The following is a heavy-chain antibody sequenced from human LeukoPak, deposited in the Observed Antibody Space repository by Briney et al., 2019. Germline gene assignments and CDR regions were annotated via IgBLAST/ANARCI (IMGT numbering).Heavy chain of an antibody. CDR2: ISTYNGNT. CDR3: ARGGSSGHTFDY. CDR1: GYTFTTYG. D-gene: IGHD3-22*01. J-gene: IGHJ4*02. V-gene: IGHV1-18*01. Sequence: ASVKVSCKASGYTFTTYGLSWVRQAPGQGLEWMGWISTYNGNTHYAQKLQGGVTMTTDTSTSTAYMELRSLRSDDTAVYYCARGGSSGHTFDYWGQGTLVTVSS.